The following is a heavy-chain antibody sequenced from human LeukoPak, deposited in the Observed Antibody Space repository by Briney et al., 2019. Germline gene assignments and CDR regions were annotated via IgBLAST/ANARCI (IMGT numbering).Heavy chain of an antibody. D-gene: IGHD4-23*01. V-gene: IGHV3-23*01. J-gene: IGHJ4*02. CDR1: GFTFSSYA. Sequence: PGGSLRLSCAASGFTFSSYALTWVRQASGKGLEYVSVISSSGGSTYYADSAKGRFTISRDNSENTLYLEMNSLRLEDSAVYYCAKVRRWSHFDYWGQGTLVTVSS. CDR3: AKVRRWSHFDY. CDR2: ISSSGGST.